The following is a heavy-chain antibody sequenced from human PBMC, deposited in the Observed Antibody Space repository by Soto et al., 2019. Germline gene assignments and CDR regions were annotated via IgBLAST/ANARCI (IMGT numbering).Heavy chain of an antibody. D-gene: IGHD6-19*01. CDR1: GFTFSTYA. CDR3: ARTVFEYSSGWTRYYHYGMDV. CDR2: ISYDGSNK. Sequence: PGGSLRLSCAASGFTFSTYAMHWVRQAPGKGLEWVAVISYDGSNKYYADSVKGRFTISRDNSKNTLYLQMNSLRPEDTAVYYCARTVFEYSSGWTRYYHYGMDVWGQGTTVTVSS. V-gene: IGHV3-30-3*01. J-gene: IGHJ6*02.